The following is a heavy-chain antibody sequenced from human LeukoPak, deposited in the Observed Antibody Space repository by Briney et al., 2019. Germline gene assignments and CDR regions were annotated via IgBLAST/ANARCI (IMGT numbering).Heavy chain of an antibody. CDR3: ARTHSSSWYENWFDP. J-gene: IGHJ5*02. Sequence: GASVKVSCKASGYTFTGYYMHWVRQAPGQGLEWMGRINPNSGGTNYAQKFRGRVTMTRDTSISTAYMELSRLRSDDTAVYYCARTHSSSWYENWFDPWGQGTLVTVSS. CDR1: GYTFTGYY. V-gene: IGHV1-2*06. D-gene: IGHD6-13*01. CDR2: INPNSGGT.